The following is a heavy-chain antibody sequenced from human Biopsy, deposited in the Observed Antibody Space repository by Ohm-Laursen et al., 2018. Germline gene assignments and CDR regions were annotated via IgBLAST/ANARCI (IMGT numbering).Heavy chain of an antibody. D-gene: IGHD3-22*01. V-gene: IGHV1-18*01. CDR3: AREEDNSGYDYYGMDV. CDR2: ISAYTGNR. CDR1: GYTFPSYG. J-gene: IGHJ6*02. Sequence: VSSVKVSCKASGYTFPSYGISWARQAPGQGLEWMGWISAYTGNRNYAQKFQGRVTMTTDTSTSTAYMELRSLRSDDTAVYFCAREEDNSGYDYYGMDVWGQGTTVTVSS.